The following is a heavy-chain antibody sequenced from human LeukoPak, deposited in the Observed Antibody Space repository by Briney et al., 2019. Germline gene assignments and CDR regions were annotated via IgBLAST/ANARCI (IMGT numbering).Heavy chain of an antibody. V-gene: IGHV4-61*02. Sequence: SQTLSLTRTVSGGSISSGSYYWSWIRQPAGKGLEWIGRIYTSGSTNYNPSLKSRVTISVDTSKNQFSLKLSSVTAADTAVYYCAGGHSSGWYYLNWGQGTLVTVSS. D-gene: IGHD6-19*01. CDR1: GGSISSGSYY. CDR3: AGGHSSGWYYLN. CDR2: IYTSGST. J-gene: IGHJ4*02.